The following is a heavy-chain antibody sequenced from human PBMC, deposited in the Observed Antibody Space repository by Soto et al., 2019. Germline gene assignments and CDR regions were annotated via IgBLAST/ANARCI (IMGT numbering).Heavy chain of an antibody. V-gene: IGHV3-74*01. D-gene: IGHD3-9*01. J-gene: IGHJ6*02. CDR1: GFTFSSYW. CDR2: INSDGSST. CDR3: ARVVRYFDTPYGMDV. Sequence: HPGGSLRLSCAASGFTFSSYWMHWVRQAPGKGLVWVSRINSDGSSTSYGDSVKGRFTISRDNAKNTLYLQMNSLRAEDTAEYYCARVVRYFDTPYGMDVWGQGTTVTVSS.